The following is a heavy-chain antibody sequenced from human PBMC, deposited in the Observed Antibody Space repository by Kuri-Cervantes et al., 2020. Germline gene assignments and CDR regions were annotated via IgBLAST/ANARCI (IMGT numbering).Heavy chain of an antibody. D-gene: IGHD2-15*01. V-gene: IGHV3-30-3*01. CDR2: ISYDGSNK. Sequence: GGSLRLSCAASGFTFSSYAMHWVRQAPGKGLEWVAVISYDGSNKYYADSVKGRFTISRDNSKNTLYLQMNSLKTEDTAVYYCTTGTLGYCSGGSCYWVDYWGQGTLVTVSS. CDR1: GFTFSSYA. J-gene: IGHJ4*02. CDR3: TTGTLGYCSGGSCYWVDY.